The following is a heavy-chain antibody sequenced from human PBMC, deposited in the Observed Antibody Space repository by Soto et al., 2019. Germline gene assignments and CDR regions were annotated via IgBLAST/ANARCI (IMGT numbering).Heavy chain of an antibody. J-gene: IGHJ4*02. D-gene: IGHD4-17*01. CDR2: ISYDGSNK. Sequence: QVQLVESGGGVVQPGRSLRLSCAASGFTFSSYAMHWVRQAPGKGLEWVAVISYDGSNKYYADSVKGRFTISRDNSKNTLYLQMNSLRAEDTAVYYCARDHGYGDYPNVRGVFDYWGQGTPVTVSS. CDR1: GFTFSSYA. V-gene: IGHV3-30-3*01. CDR3: ARDHGYGDYPNVRGVFDY.